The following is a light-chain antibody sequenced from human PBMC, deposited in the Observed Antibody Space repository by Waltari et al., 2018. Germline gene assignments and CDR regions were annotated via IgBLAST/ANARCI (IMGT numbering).Light chain of an antibody. Sequence: DIQMTQSPSALSASVGARGTISGRASQTMSSDLNWYQQKPGTAPKVLIYAVSNLQSGVPSRFSGSGSGTDFTLTISSLQPEDSATYYCQQSSTWTFGQGTKVEIK. V-gene: IGKV1-39*01. J-gene: IGKJ1*01. CDR2: AVS. CDR1: QTMSSD. CDR3: QQSSTWT.